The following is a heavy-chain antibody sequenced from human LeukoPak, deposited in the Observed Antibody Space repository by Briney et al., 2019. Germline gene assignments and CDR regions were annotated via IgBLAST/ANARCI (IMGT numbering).Heavy chain of an antibody. Sequence: GGSLRLSCAASGFTFSSYSMNWVRQAPGKGLEWVSYISSSSSTIYYADSVKGRFTISRDNAKNSLYLQMNSLRAEDTAVYYGASESLWGQQLVLDYWGQGTLVTVSS. V-gene: IGHV3-48*04. CDR2: ISSSSSTI. CDR1: GFTFSSYS. CDR3: ASESLWGQQLVLDY. D-gene: IGHD6-13*01. J-gene: IGHJ4*02.